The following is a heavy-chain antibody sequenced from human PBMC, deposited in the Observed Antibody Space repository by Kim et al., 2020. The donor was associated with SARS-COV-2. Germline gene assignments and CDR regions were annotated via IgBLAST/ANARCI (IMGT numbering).Heavy chain of an antibody. CDR3: ARDPIGTYCSSTSCYSNGMDV. CDR2: INPNSGGT. CDR1: GYTFTGYY. J-gene: IGHJ6*02. Sequence: ASVKVSCKASGYTFTGYYMHWVRQAPGQGLEWMGRINPNSGGTNYAQKFQGRVTMTRDTSISTAYMELSRLRSDDTAVYYCARDPIGTYCSSTSCYSNGMDVWGQGTTVTVSS. V-gene: IGHV1-2*06. D-gene: IGHD2-2*01.